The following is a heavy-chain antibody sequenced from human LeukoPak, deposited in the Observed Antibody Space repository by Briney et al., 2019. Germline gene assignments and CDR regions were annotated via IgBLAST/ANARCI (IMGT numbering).Heavy chain of an antibody. D-gene: IGHD3-22*01. J-gene: IGHJ4*02. CDR2: IYYSGST. CDR1: GGSISSSSYY. Sequence: SETLSLTCTVSGGSISSSSYYWGWIRQPPGKGLEWIGSIYYSGSTYYNPSLKSRVTISVDTSKNQFSLKLSSVTAADTAVYYCARGGRYYYDSWGQGTLVTVSS. V-gene: IGHV4-39*07. CDR3: ARGGRYYYDS.